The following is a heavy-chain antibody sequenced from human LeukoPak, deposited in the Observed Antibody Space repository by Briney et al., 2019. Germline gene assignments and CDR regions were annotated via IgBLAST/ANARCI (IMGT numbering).Heavy chain of an antibody. CDR1: GGSISSYY. CDR2: IYYSGST. V-gene: IGHV4-59*01. CDR3: ARDTAMKR. Sequence: SETLSLTCTVSGGSISSYYWSWIRQPPGKGLEWIGYIYYSGSTNYNPSLKSRVTISVDTSKNQLSLKLSPVTAADTAVYYCARDTAMKRWGQGTLVTAFS. J-gene: IGHJ4*02. D-gene: IGHD5-18*01.